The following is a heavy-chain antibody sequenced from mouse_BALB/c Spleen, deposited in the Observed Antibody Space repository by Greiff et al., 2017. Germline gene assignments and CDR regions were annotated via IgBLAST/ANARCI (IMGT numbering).Heavy chain of an antibody. CDR2: ISNGGGST. Sequence: EVKLVESGAGLVQPGGSLKLSCAASGFTFSSYTMSWVRQTPEKRLEWVAYISNGGGSTYYPDTVKGRFTISRDNAKNTLYLQMSSLKSEDTAMYYCARRDYSNWYFDVWGEGTTVTVSS. CDR3: ARRDYSNWYFDV. D-gene: IGHD1-1*01. CDR1: GFTFSSYT. V-gene: IGHV5-12-2*01. J-gene: IGHJ1*01.